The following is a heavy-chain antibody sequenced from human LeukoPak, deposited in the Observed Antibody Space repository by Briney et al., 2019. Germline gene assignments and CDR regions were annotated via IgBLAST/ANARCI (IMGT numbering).Heavy chain of an antibody. V-gene: IGHV3-30-3*01. CDR1: GFTFSSYA. J-gene: IGHJ4*02. D-gene: IGHD3-9*01. CDR2: ISYDGSNK. CDR3: ARDRNDILTGYYNPFDY. Sequence: GGSLRLSCAASGFTFSSYAMHWVRQAPGKGLEWVAVISYDGSNKYYADSVKGRFTISRDNSKNTLYLQMNSLRAEDTAVYYCARDRNDILTGYYNPFDYWGQGTLVTVSS.